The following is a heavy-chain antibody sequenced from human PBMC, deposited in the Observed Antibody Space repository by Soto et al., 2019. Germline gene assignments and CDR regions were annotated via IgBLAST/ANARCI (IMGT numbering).Heavy chain of an antibody. CDR3: ARDQAGTRLYVYYYYYMDV. Sequence: PGGSLRLSCAASGLPFSSYWMSWVRQATGKELEWVANIKQDGSEKYYVDSVKGRFTISRDNAKNTLYLQMNSLRAEDTAVYYCARDQAGTRLYVYYYYYMDVWGKGTTVTVSS. J-gene: IGHJ6*03. D-gene: IGHD6-19*01. CDR1: GLPFSSYW. CDR2: IKQDGSEK. V-gene: IGHV3-7*01.